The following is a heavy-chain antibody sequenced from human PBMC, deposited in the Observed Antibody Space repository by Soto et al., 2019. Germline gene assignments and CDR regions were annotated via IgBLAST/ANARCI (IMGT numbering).Heavy chain of an antibody. CDR1: GFTFINYA. Sequence: EVQLLESGGDSVQPGGSQTLSCAGSGFTFINYAINWVRQAPGKGLAWVSTISGGGDAPFFADSVRGRFTFSRDNSKNTVTLQMNSLAVDDTAVYYCERKVLGFTSRTHYWYFELWSRGTLVTVSS. CDR3: ERKVLGFTSRTHYWYFEL. V-gene: IGHV3-23*01. D-gene: IGHD2-2*01. CDR2: ISGGGDAP. J-gene: IGHJ2*01.